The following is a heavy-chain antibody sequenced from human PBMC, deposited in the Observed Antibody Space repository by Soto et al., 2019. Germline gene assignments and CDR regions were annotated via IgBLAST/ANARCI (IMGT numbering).Heavy chain of an antibody. D-gene: IGHD3-10*01. V-gene: IGHV3-53*01. CDR1: TVSSNY. Sequence: TVSSNYMSWVRQAPGKGLEWVSVIYSGGSTYYADSVKGRFTISRDNSKNTLYLQMNSLRAEDTAVYYCARDRGVSPPNYYYYGMDVWGQGTTVTVSS. CDR3: ARDRGVSPPNYYYYGMDV. J-gene: IGHJ6*02. CDR2: IYSGGST.